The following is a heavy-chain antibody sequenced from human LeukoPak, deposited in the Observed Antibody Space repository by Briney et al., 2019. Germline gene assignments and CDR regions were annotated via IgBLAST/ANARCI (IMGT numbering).Heavy chain of an antibody. V-gene: IGHV4-31*03. D-gene: IGHD4-17*01. J-gene: IGHJ4*02. Sequence: KTSQTLSLTCTVSGCSISSGGYFWSWLRQHPGRGLEWIAYIYYSGSTYYNPSLKIRVTISVDTSKDQFSLKLSSVAAADMAVYYCARGLLGDYVVDYFDYWGQGTLVTVSS. CDR2: IYYSGST. CDR3: ARGLLGDYVVDYFDY. CDR1: GCSISSGGYF.